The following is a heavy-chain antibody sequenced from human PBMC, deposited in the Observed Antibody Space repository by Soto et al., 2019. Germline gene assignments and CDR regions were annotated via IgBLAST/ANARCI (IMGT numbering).Heavy chain of an antibody. CDR3: AHIRSSWGGFDP. Sequence: QITLKESGPTLVKPTQTLTLTCTFSGFSLSTSGVGLGWIRQPPGKALEWLTVIYWDDDRRYSPSLKGSLTITKDTSKNQVVLTMTNMDPVDTGTYYCAHIRSSWGGFDPWGQGTLVTVSS. D-gene: IGHD6-13*01. CDR1: GFSLSTSGVG. CDR2: IYWDDDR. J-gene: IGHJ5*02. V-gene: IGHV2-5*02.